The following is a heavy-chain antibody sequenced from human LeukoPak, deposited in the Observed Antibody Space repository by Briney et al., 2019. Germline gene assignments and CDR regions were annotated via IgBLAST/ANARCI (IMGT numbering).Heavy chain of an antibody. Sequence: SVKVSCKASGGTFSSYAISWVRQAPGQGLEWMGGIIPIFGTANYAQKFQGRVTITTDESTSTAYMELSSLRSEDTAVYYCARDLDSLGDAFDIWGQGTMVTVSS. J-gene: IGHJ3*02. CDR1: GGTFSSYA. CDR2: IIPIFGTA. V-gene: IGHV1-69*05. D-gene: IGHD3-16*01. CDR3: ARDLDSLGDAFDI.